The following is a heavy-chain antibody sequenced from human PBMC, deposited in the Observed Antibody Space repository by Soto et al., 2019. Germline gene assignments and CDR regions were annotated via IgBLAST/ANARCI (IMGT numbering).Heavy chain of an antibody. Sequence: LRLSCAASGFTFSSYWMHWVRQAPGKGLEWVSRIEGDGSSTTSADSVKGRFTVSRDDARNTLYLQMSSLRADDTAIYYCAREGLDTAGFFDVWGQGTMVTVSS. CDR2: IEGDGSST. J-gene: IGHJ3*01. V-gene: IGHV3-74*01. CDR3: AREGLDTAGFFDV. CDR1: GFTFSSYW. D-gene: IGHD6-13*01.